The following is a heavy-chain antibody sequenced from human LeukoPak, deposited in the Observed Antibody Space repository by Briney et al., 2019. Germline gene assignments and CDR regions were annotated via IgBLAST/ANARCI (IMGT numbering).Heavy chain of an antibody. CDR2: TYYSGST. Sequence: SETLSLTCTVSGGSISSYYWSWIRQPPGKGLEWIGYTYYSGSTNYNPSLKSRVTISVDTSKNQFSLKLSSVTAADTAVYYCARLSGYSYGNYNYYYMDVWGKGTTVTVSS. CDR3: ARLSGYSYGNYNYYYMDV. J-gene: IGHJ6*03. CDR1: GGSISSYY. V-gene: IGHV4-59*01. D-gene: IGHD5-18*01.